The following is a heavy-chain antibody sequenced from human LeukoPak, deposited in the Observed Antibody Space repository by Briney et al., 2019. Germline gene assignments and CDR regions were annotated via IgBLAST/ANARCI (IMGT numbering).Heavy chain of an antibody. D-gene: IGHD2-15*01. CDR3: ARRLGWHDAFDI. V-gene: IGHV4-59*08. CDR1: GGSISSYY. Sequence: SETLSLTCTVSGGSISSYYWSWIRQPPGKGLEWIGYIYYSGSTNYNPSLKSRVTISVDTSKNQFSLKLSSVTAADTAVYYCARRLGWHDAFDIWGQGTMVTVSS. CDR2: IYYSGST. J-gene: IGHJ3*02.